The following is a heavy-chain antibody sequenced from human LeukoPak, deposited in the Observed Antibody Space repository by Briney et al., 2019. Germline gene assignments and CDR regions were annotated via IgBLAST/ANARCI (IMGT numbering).Heavy chain of an antibody. CDR1: GGSISSYY. V-gene: IGHV4-59*01. CDR3: ARGSPSPAQLPGFDY. Sequence: TPSETLSLTCTVSGGSISSYYWSWIRQPPGKGLEWIGYIYYSGSTNYNPSLKSRVTISVDTSKNQFSLKLSSVTAADTAVYYCARGSPSPAQLPGFDYWGQGTLVTVSS. D-gene: IGHD1-7*01. J-gene: IGHJ4*02. CDR2: IYYSGST.